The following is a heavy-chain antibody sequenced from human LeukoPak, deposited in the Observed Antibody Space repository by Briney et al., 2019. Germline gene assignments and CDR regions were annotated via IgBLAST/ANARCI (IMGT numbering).Heavy chain of an antibody. CDR1: GGSISSYY. Sequence: SETLSLTCTVSGGSISSYYWSWIRQPPGKGLEWIGYIYYSGRTNYNPSLKSRVTISVDTSKNQFSLKLSSVTAADTAVYYCARYSGSYLALFDYWGQGTLVTVSS. V-gene: IGHV4-59*08. CDR2: IYYSGRT. D-gene: IGHD1-26*01. CDR3: ARYSGSYLALFDY. J-gene: IGHJ4*02.